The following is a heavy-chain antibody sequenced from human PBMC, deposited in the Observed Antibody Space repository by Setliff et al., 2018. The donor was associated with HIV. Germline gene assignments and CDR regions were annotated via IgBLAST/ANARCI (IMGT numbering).Heavy chain of an antibody. J-gene: IGHJ6*03. CDR2: IYSGGST. CDR1: GFTVSSYY. CDR3: ARVERLPAGVYYYYYMDV. V-gene: IGHV3-53*01. D-gene: IGHD1-26*01. Sequence: GGSLRLSCAASGFTVSSYYMTWVRQAPGKGLEWVSVIYSGGSTYYADSVKGRFTISRDNSKNTVYLQMNSLRAEDTAVYYCARVERLPAGVYYYYYMDVWGKGTTVTVSS.